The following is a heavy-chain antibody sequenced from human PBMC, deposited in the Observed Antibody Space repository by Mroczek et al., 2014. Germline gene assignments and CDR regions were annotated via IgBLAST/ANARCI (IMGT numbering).Heavy chain of an antibody. Sequence: EVQLLESGGGLIQPGGSLRLSCAASGFTVSSNYMSWVRQAPGKGLEWVSVIYSGGSTYYADSVKGRFTISRDNSKNTLYLQMNSLRAEDTAVYYCARDYYGSGELLSDQGNGMDVWGQGTTVTVSS. J-gene: IGHJ6*02. CDR2: IYSGGST. D-gene: IGHD3-10*01. CDR1: GFTVSSNY. V-gene: IGHV3-53*01. CDR3: ARDYYGSGELLSDQGNGMDV.